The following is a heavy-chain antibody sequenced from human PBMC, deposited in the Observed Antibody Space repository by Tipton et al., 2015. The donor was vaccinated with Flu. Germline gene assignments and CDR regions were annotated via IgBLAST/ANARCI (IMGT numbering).Heavy chain of an antibody. CDR3: ALEGTSAFDI. D-gene: IGHD3-10*01. CDR1: GFTFSSYG. CDR2: ISYDGSNK. Sequence: SLRLSCAASGFTFSSYGMHWVRQAPGKGLEWVAVISYDGSNKYYADSVKGRFAISRDNSKNTLYLQMNSLRAEDTAVYYCALEGTSAFDIWGQGTMVTVSS. V-gene: IGHV3-30*03. J-gene: IGHJ3*02.